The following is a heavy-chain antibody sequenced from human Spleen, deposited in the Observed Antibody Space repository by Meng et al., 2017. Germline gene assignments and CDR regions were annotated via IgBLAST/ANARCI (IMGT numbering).Heavy chain of an antibody. V-gene: IGHV3-7*01. CDR3: ARIGHSSSGFDY. Sequence: GGSLRLSCVASGFSFSNYWMSWVRQAPGKGLEWVANIKQDGSQIYYVDSVKGRFTISRDNAKNSLYLQMNSLRAEDTAVYYCARIGHSSSGFDYWGQGTLVTVSS. CDR2: IKQDGSQI. D-gene: IGHD3-22*01. J-gene: IGHJ4*02. CDR1: GFSFSNYW.